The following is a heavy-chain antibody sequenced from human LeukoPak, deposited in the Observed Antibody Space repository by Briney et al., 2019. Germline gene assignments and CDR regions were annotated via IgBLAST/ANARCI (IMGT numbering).Heavy chain of an antibody. D-gene: IGHD6-19*01. CDR1: GFTFSSYS. J-gene: IGHJ4*02. Sequence: GGSLRLSCAASGFTFSSYSMTWVRQAPGKGLEWVSSISSSSSYIYYADSVKGRFTISRDNAKNSLYLQMNSLRAEDTAVYYCAKRRTFGAVVYYFDYWGQGTLVTVSS. CDR3: AKRRTFGAVVYYFDY. V-gene: IGHV3-21*04. CDR2: ISSSSSYI.